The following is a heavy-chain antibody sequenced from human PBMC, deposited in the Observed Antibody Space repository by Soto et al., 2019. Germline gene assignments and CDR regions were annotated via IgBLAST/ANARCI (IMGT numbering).Heavy chain of an antibody. CDR1: GYSISSGYY. CDR2: IYHSGST. CDR3: ARATNPTTVTTPWFDP. Sequence: SETLSLTCAVSGYSISSGYYWGWIRQPPGKGLEWIGSIYHSGSTFYNPSLKSRVTISVDTSKNQFSLKLTSVTAADTAVYYCARATNPTTVTTPWFDPWGQGTLVTVSS. V-gene: IGHV4-38-2*01. J-gene: IGHJ5*02. D-gene: IGHD4-17*01.